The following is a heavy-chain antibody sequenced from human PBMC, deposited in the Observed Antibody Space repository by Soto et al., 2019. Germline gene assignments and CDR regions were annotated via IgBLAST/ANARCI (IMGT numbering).Heavy chain of an antibody. J-gene: IGHJ4*02. Sequence: EVQLLESGGGLVQPGGSLRLSCAASGFTFSSYAMSWVRQAPGKGLEWVSAISGSGGSTYYADSVKGRFTISRDNSKNTLYLQMNGLRAEDTAVYYCAKGAGSYCGGDCYSGYWGQGTLVTVSS. CDR1: GFTFSSYA. V-gene: IGHV3-23*01. D-gene: IGHD2-21*01. CDR2: ISGSGGST. CDR3: AKGAGSYCGGDCYSGY.